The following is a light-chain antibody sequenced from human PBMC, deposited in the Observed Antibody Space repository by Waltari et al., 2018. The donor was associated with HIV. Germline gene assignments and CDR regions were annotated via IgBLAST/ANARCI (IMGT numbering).Light chain of an antibody. CDR2: AAS. CDR3: QQYYSFPWT. CDR1: QGISNY. Sequence: VIWMTQSPPLISASAGDRGTISCRLNQGISNYLVWFQQKPGKAPGPILYAASTLQSGVSSRFSGSGSGTDFTLTINNLQSEDFATYYCQQYYSFPWTFGQGTRVEIK. V-gene: IGKV1D-8*01. J-gene: IGKJ1*01.